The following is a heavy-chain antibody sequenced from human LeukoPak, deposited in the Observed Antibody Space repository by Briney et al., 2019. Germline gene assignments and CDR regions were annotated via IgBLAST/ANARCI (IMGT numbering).Heavy chain of an antibody. CDR2: ISSSGSTI. CDR3: AKDTDGAAAGTTWGH. J-gene: IGHJ4*02. Sequence: PGGSLRLSCAASGFTFSDYYMSWIRQAPGKGLEWVSYISSSGSTIYYADSVKGRFTISRDNAKNSLYLQMNSLRAEDTALYYCAKDTDGAAAGTTWGHWGQGTLVTVSS. V-gene: IGHV3-11*01. CDR1: GFTFSDYY. D-gene: IGHD6-13*01.